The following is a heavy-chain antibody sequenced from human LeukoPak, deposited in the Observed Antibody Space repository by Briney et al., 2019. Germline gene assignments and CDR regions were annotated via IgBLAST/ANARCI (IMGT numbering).Heavy chain of an antibody. CDR3: ARGVEGPATAIPEDY. CDR1: GYTFTGYY. J-gene: IGHJ4*02. D-gene: IGHD2-2*02. Sequence: ASVKVSCKASGYTFTGYYMHWVRQAPGQGLEWMGRNNPNSGGTNYAQKFQGRVTMTRDTSISTAYMELSGLRSDDTAVYYCARGVEGPATAIPEDYWGQGTLVTVSS. CDR2: NNPNSGGT. V-gene: IGHV1-2*06.